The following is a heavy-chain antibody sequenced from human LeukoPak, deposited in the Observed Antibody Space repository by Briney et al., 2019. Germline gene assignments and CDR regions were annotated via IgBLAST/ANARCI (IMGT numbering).Heavy chain of an antibody. J-gene: IGHJ2*01. CDR2: ISPYNDNT. CDR3: ARDRGDCGDYPWHFDL. CDR1: GYNFTSYG. V-gene: IGHV1-18*01. D-gene: IGHD4-17*01. Sequence: GASVKVSCKASGYNFTSYGISWVRQAPGQGLEWMGWISPYNDNTSFAQKLQGRVTMTTDTSTSTAYMELRSLRSDDTAVYYCARDRGDCGDYPWHFDLWGRGTLVTVSS.